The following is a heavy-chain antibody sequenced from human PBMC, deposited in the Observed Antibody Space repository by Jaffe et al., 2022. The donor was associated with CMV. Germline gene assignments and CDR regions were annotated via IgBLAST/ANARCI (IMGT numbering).Heavy chain of an antibody. V-gene: IGHV3-23*01. CDR1: GFTFSSYT. Sequence: EVHLLESGGGFLQPGGSLRLSCAASGFTFSSYTMTWVRQAPGKGLEWVSSISGAYGRTYYADSVQGRFTISRDNSESTLYLQMNSLRAEDTAVYYCAKGVEAAGSFDYWGQGTLVTVSS. J-gene: IGHJ4*02. CDR3: AKGVEAAGSFDY. D-gene: IGHD6-13*01. CDR2: ISGAYGRT.